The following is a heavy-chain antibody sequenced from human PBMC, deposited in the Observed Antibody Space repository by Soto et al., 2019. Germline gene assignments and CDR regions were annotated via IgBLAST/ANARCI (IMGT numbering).Heavy chain of an antibody. D-gene: IGHD3-22*01. Sequence: SETLSLTCAVYGGSFSGYYWSWIRQPPGKGLEWIGEINHSGSTNYNPSLKSRVTISVDTSKNQFSLKLSSVTAADTAVYYCARVKRITMIVVVNYYFDYWGQGTLVTSPQ. V-gene: IGHV4-34*01. CDR2: INHSGST. J-gene: IGHJ4*02. CDR3: ARVKRITMIVVVNYYFDY. CDR1: GGSFSGYY.